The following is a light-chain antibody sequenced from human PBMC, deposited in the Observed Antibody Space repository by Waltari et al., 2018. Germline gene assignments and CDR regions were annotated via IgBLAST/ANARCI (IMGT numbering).Light chain of an antibody. CDR3: QERSDWPPT. CDR1: QSVSSY. J-gene: IGKJ2*01. V-gene: IGKV3-11*01. Sequence: EIVLTQSPATLSLSPGDRATLSCRASQSVSSYLAWYQQKPGQAPRLLIYDVSNRATGIPARFSGSGSGTDFTLTISSLEPEDFAVYYCQERSDWPPTFGQGTKLEIK. CDR2: DVS.